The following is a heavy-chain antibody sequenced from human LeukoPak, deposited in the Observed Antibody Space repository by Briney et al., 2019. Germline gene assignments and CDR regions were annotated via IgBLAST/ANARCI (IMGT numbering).Heavy chain of an antibody. CDR2: IYHSGST. J-gene: IGHJ5*02. Sequence: PLGTLSLNCTVSGVTISSYYRSWIRQPPGKGLEWVGYIYHSGSTKYNPSLMSRVTISVDRAKTQFSLRLSPATAATTALYYCARDGLYVISGYYIDAWGQGTLVTASS. CDR3: ARDGLYVISGYYIDA. CDR1: GVTISSYY. V-gene: IGHV4-59*01. D-gene: IGHD3-22*01.